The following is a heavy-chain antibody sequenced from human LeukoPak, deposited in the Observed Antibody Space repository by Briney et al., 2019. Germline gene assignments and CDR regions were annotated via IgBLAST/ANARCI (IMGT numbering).Heavy chain of an antibody. Sequence: GGSLRLSCAASGFTFSSYAMNWVRQAPGKGLEWVSDTSASGTSTNYVDSVEGRFTISRDNSNNTLFLQMNSLRAEDTAVYYCAKLESSSGWYGGFDCWGQGTLVTVSS. CDR2: TSASGTST. V-gene: IGHV3-23*01. CDR1: GFTFSSYA. J-gene: IGHJ4*02. CDR3: AKLESSSGWYGGFDC. D-gene: IGHD6-19*01.